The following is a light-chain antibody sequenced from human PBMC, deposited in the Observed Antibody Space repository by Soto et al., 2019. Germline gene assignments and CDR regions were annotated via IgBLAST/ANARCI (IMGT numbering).Light chain of an antibody. CDR2: RAS. Sequence: DIPMNQSTSTLSASVGERVTITCRASQSISNWLAWYQQKAGKAPKLLIYRASSLQSGVPSRFSGSGSGTEFSLTISSLQPDDFATYFCQQYNDYRTFGQGTKEDIK. CDR1: QSISNW. CDR3: QQYNDYRT. J-gene: IGKJ1*01. V-gene: IGKV1-5*03.